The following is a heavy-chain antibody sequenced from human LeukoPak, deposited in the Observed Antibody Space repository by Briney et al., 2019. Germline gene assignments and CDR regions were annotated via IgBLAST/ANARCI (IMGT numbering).Heavy chain of an antibody. D-gene: IGHD6-13*01. J-gene: IGHJ5*02. CDR2: IKQDGSEK. V-gene: IGHV3-7*01. CDR1: GFTFSNYW. Sequence: GGSLRLSCAASGFTFSNYWMSWVRQAPGKGLEWVANIKQDGSEKYYVDSVEGRFAISRDNAQNSLYLQMNSLRAEDTAMYYCARWQPGFDPWGQGTLVTVSS. CDR3: ARWQPGFDP.